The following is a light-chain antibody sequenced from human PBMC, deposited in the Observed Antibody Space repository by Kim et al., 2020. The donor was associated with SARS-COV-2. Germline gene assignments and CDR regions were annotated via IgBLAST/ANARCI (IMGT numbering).Light chain of an antibody. Sequence: QSALTQPRSVSESPGQSVTISCTGTSSDVGGYNYVSWYQEHPGKAPKLMIYDVSKRPSGVPDRFSGSKSGNTASLTISGLQAEDEADYYCCSYAGSYTWLFGGGTQLTVL. J-gene: IGLJ3*02. CDR1: SSDVGGYNY. CDR3: CSYAGSYTWL. V-gene: IGLV2-11*01. CDR2: DVS.